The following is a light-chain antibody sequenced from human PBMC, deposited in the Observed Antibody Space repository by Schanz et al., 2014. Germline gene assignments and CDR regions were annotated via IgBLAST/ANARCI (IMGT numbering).Light chain of an antibody. CDR2: EGS. V-gene: IGLV2-23*01. J-gene: IGLJ2*01. CDR1: SSDVGSYNL. Sequence: QSALTQPASVSGSPGQSITISCTGTSSDVGSYNLVSWYQQHPGKAPKLMIYEGSKRPSGVSNRISGSKSGNTASLTISGVQAEDEADYYCYSSARGISLFGGGTKLTVL. CDR3: YSSARGISL.